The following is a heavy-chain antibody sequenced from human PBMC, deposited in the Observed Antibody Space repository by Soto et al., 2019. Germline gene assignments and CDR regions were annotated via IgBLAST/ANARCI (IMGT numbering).Heavy chain of an antibody. CDR3: ARCTRITIFGVVIEGFDY. CDR2: ISAYNGNT. Sequence: ASVKVSCKASGYTFTSYGISWVRQAPGQGLEWMGWISAYNGNTNYAQKLQGRVTVTTDTSTSTAYMELRSLRSDDTAVYYCARCTRITIFGVVIEGFDYWGQGTLVTVSS. D-gene: IGHD3-3*01. J-gene: IGHJ4*02. V-gene: IGHV1-18*04. CDR1: GYTFTSYG.